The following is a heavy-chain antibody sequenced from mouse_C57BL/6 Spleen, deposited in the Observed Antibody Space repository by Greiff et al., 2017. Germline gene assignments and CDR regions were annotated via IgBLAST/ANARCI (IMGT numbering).Heavy chain of an antibody. CDR1: GFSLTSYG. CDR3: ARHRDYDGGYAMDY. V-gene: IGHV2-6-1*01. Sequence: VKLMESGPGLVAPSQSLSITCTVSGFSLTSYGVHWVRQPPGKGLEWLVVIWSDGSTTYNSALKSRLSISKDNSKSQVFLKMNSLQTDDTAMYYCARHRDYDGGYAMDYWGQGTSVTVSS. J-gene: IGHJ4*01. CDR2: IWSDGST. D-gene: IGHD2-4*01.